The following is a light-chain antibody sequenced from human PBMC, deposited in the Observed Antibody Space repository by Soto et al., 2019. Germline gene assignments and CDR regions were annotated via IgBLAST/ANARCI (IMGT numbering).Light chain of an antibody. Sequence: SALTQPASVYGWPGRWITISCAGRGSDVGGYNLVSWYQQHPGKAPKLIICEVNTRPSGISNRFSGSKSGDTASLTISGLQAEDEADYFCCSSAGTVAYVFAPVTKVTVL. V-gene: IGLV2-23*02. CDR2: EVN. CDR3: CSSAGTVAYV. J-gene: IGLJ1*01. CDR1: GSDVGGYNL.